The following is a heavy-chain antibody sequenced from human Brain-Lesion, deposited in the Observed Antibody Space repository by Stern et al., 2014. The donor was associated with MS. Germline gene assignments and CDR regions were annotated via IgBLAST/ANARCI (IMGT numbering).Heavy chain of an antibody. Sequence: QVQLQESGPGLVKPSQTLSLTCTVSGASISSGTYFWTWIRQPAGKGLEWIGRISTSGSTTYNPSLKSRVTISLDTSKKEFPLKLSSVTAADTAVYYCARAYCYDTSGDSDAFNIWGQGTQVTVSS. CDR3: ARAYCYDTSGDSDAFNI. CDR1: GASISSGTYF. V-gene: IGHV4-61*02. J-gene: IGHJ3*02. CDR2: ISTSGST. D-gene: IGHD3-22*01.